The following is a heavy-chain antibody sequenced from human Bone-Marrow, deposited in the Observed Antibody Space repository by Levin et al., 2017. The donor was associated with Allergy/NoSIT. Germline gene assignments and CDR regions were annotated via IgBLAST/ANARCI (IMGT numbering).Heavy chain of an antibody. V-gene: IGHV3-21*04. CDR3: ASRLTASGGLDV. CDR2: INSNSAYI. Sequence: GGSLRLSCVVSGVTRNNYTLTWVRQPPGKGLEWVSSINSNSAYIHYGDSVKGRFTISRDNSKKLLFLQMNSLRDEDTATYYCASRLTASGGLDVWGHGTTVTVSS. J-gene: IGHJ6*02. CDR1: GVTRNNYT. D-gene: IGHD5-18*01.